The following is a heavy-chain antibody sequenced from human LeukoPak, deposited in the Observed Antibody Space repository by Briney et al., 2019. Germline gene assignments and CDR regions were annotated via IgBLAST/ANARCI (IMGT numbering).Heavy chain of an antibody. V-gene: IGHV3-21*01. D-gene: IGHD2/OR15-2a*01. CDR3: TRKGSQWDFLVDF. CDR2: ITSSGRYI. J-gene: IGHJ4*02. Sequence: SGGSLRLSCEASGFTFNSYSMNWVRQARGEGLEWVSSITSSGRYIYYADSVKGRFTISRDNANSALYLQMNSLTVEDTAIYFCTRKGSQWDFLVDFWGQGTLVTVSS. CDR1: GFTFNSYS.